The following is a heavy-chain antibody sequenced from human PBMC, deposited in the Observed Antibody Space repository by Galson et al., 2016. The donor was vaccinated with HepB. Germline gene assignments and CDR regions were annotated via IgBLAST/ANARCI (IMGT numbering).Heavy chain of an antibody. CDR2: IFPGDSAT. CDR3: ARYNEQLVLGSF. Sequence: QSGAEVKKPGESLKISCKGSGYSFTNYWIGWVRQMPGKGLEWVGIIFPGDSATRYSPSFQGQVTFSADKSIGTAYLQWTTLQASDTAIYYCARYNEQLVLGSFWGQGTLVTASS. D-gene: IGHD1/OR15-1a*01. CDR1: GYSFTNYW. V-gene: IGHV5-51*01. J-gene: IGHJ4*02.